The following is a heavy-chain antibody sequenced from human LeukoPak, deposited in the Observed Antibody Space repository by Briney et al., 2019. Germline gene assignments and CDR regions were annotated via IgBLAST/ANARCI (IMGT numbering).Heavy chain of an antibody. D-gene: IGHD2-21*02. CDR2: IYSSGNT. Sequence: SETLSLTCTVSRGSISSYYWSWIRQPAGKGLEWIGRIYSSGNTNYNPSIKSRVTMSVDTSMNQFSLKLSSVTAADTAVYYCARDKEYCGGDCSYWYFDLWGRGTVVTVSS. V-gene: IGHV4-4*07. J-gene: IGHJ2*01. CDR3: ARDKEYCGGDCSYWYFDL. CDR1: RGSISSYY.